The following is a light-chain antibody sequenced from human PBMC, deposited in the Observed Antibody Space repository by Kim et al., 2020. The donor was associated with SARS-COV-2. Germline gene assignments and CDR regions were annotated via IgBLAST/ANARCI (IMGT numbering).Light chain of an antibody. CDR2: SKS. CDR1: SLRRYY. V-gene: IGLV3-19*01. Sequence: ALGKTVRITCQGDSLRRYYVSWYQQKPGQAPVLVIYSKSNRPSGVPDRFSGSSSGNTASLTITGAQAEDEADYYCNSRDSSGILGVFGTGTKVTVL. J-gene: IGLJ1*01. CDR3: NSRDSSGILGV.